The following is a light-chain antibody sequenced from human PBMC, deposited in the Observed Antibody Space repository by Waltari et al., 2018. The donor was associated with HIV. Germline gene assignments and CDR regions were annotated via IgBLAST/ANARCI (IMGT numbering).Light chain of an antibody. V-gene: IGLV3-25*03. CDR2: KDS. Sequence: SYELTQPPSVSVSPGQTARITCSGDALATQYAYWYQQQPGQTPVLMIYKDSKRPSGMPERFSGSTSGTTVTLTVSGVQAEDEADYYCQSSDTSGRWVFGGGTKLTVL. J-gene: IGLJ3*02. CDR1: ALATQY. CDR3: QSSDTSGRWV.